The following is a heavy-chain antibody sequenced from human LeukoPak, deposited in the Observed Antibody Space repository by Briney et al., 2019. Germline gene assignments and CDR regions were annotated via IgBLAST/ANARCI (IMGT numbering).Heavy chain of an antibody. D-gene: IGHD3-16*01. V-gene: IGHV3-23*05. J-gene: IGHJ3*01. CDR2: IFDSGTPS. CDR3: TKAVGGGRDAYEV. CDR1: RMTFRHYA. Sequence: PGGSLRLSCEASRMTFRHYAMNWVRQSPGKGLEWVSSIFDSGTPSYYADSVKGRFTISRDNSRETFYLQMENLRVEDSATYYCTKAVGGGRDAYEVWGQGTRVIVSS.